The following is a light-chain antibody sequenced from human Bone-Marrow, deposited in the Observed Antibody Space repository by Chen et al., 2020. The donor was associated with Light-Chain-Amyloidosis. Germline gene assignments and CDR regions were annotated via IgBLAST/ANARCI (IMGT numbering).Light chain of an antibody. CDR3: QVWDSSSVV. CDR2: RDD. J-gene: IGLJ2*01. Sequence: YEVTQPRSVSVALGQTATLTCGGNNLGDKNVHWYQQKAGQAPVVVFYRDDIRPSGIPDRFCGSNSGLVATMTISRAQVGDEAAYCCQVWDSSSVVFGGGTSVTLL. V-gene: IGLV3-9*02. CDR1: NLGDKN.